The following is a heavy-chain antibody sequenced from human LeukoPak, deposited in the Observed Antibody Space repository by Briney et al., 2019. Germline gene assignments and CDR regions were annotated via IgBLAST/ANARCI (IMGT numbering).Heavy chain of an antibody. CDR1: GGTFSSYA. V-gene: IGHV1-2*02. D-gene: IGHD3-16*02. CDR2: INPNSGGT. Sequence: ASVKVSCKASGGTFSSYAISWVRQAPGQGLEWMGWINPNSGGTNYAQKFQGRVTMTRDTSISTAYMELSRLRSDDTAVYYCARGLKVWGSYLSNFDYWGQGTLVTVSS. CDR3: ARGLKVWGSYLSNFDY. J-gene: IGHJ4*02.